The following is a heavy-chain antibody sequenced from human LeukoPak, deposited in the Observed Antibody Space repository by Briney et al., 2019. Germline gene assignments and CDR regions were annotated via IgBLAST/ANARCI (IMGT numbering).Heavy chain of an antibody. Sequence: SVKVSCKAFGYSLTNYYVHWVRQAPGQGLEWMGGIIPIFGTANYAQKFQGRVTITTDESTSTAYMELSSLRSEDTAVYYCARGAVAGSWFDPWGQGTLVTVSS. CDR1: GYSLTNYY. CDR2: IIPIFGTA. D-gene: IGHD6-19*01. V-gene: IGHV1-69*05. CDR3: ARGAVAGSWFDP. J-gene: IGHJ5*02.